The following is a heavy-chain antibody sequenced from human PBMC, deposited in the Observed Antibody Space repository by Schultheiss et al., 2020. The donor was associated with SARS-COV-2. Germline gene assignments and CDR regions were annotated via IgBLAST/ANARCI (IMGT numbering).Heavy chain of an antibody. J-gene: IGHJ4*02. CDR2: ISAYNGNT. CDR3: ARGGDYYDSSGYDY. D-gene: IGHD3-22*01. CDR1: GYTFTGYY. Sequence: ASVKVSCKASGYTFTGYYMHWVRQAPGQGLEWMGWISAYNGNTNYAQKLQGRVTMTTDTSTSTAYMELRSLRSDDTAVYYCARGGDYYDSSGYDYWGQGTLVTVSS. V-gene: IGHV1-18*04.